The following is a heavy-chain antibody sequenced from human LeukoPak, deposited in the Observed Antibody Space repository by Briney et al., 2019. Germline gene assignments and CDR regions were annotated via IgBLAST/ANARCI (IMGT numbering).Heavy chain of an antibody. CDR3: ARLGDSSGYYDY. D-gene: IGHD3-22*01. J-gene: IGHJ4*02. V-gene: IGHV3-7*04. CDR2: IKQDGSEK. Sequence: PGGSLRLSCAASGFTLSSYWMSWVRQAPGKGLEWVANIKQDGSEKYYVDSVKGRFTISRDNAKNSLYLQMNCLRAEDTAVYYCARLGDSSGYYDYWGQGTLVTVSS. CDR1: GFTLSSYW.